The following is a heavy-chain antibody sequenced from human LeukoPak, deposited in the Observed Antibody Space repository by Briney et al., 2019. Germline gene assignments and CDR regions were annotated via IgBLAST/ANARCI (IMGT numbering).Heavy chain of an antibody. V-gene: IGHV1-18*01. CDR3: GRDRPYYYDSSAYYPDF. Sequence: GASVKVCCKASGYSFTSYGISWVRQAPGQGLERMGWISGYNGNTNYAQRLQGRVTMTTDTSTSTAYMELRSLSSDDTAVYYCGRDRPYYYDSSAYYPDFWGQGTLVTVSS. D-gene: IGHD3-22*01. CDR2: ISGYNGNT. J-gene: IGHJ4*02. CDR1: GYSFTSYG.